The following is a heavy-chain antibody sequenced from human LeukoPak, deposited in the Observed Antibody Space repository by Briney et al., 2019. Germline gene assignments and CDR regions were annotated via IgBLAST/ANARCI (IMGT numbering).Heavy chain of an antibody. CDR3: ARARGSGSYFGYYYYYYMDV. V-gene: IGHV4-61*02. CDR2: IRTSGST. D-gene: IGHD3-10*01. J-gene: IGHJ6*03. CDR1: GGSISSGSYY. Sequence: SETLSLTCTVSGGSISSGSYYWSWIRQPAGKGLEWIGRIRTSGSTNYNPSLKSRVTISVDTSKNQFSLKLSSVTAADTAVYYCARARGSGSYFGYYYYYYMDVWGKGTTVTISS.